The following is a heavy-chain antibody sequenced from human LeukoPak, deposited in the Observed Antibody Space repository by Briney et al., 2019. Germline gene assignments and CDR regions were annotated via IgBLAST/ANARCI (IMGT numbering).Heavy chain of an antibody. CDR1: GFIFSSYG. J-gene: IGHJ4*02. CDR2: ITASGTAM. D-gene: IGHD1-26*01. Sequence: GRSLRLSCAASGFIFSSYGMHWVRQAPGKGLEWVSHITASGTAMFYADSVKGRFTISRDNAKNSLYLQMNSLRDEDTAVYYCASSGSYRFDYWGQGTLVTVSS. CDR3: ASSGSYRFDY. V-gene: IGHV3-48*02.